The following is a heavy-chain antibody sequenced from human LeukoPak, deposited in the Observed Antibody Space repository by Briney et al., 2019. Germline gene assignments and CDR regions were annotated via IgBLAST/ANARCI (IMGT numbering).Heavy chain of an antibody. CDR2: INPNSGAT. CDR1: GYTFTGYY. D-gene: IGHD6-6*01. CDR3: AREHSSSSGKVFDY. V-gene: IGHV1-2*02. J-gene: IGHJ4*02. Sequence: ASVKVSCKASGYTFTGYYMHWVRQAPGQGLEWMGWINPNSGATNYAQKFQGRVTMTRDTSINTAYMELTSLKFDDTAVYYCAREHSSSSGKVFDYWGQGTLVTVSS.